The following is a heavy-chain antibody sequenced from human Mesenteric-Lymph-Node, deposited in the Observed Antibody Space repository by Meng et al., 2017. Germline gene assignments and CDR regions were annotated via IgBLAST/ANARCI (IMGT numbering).Heavy chain of an antibody. J-gene: IGHJ4*02. V-gene: IGHV3-23*01. CDR1: GFTFSSYA. D-gene: IGHD2/OR15-2a*01. CDR3: AAGPGHGFYDY. Sequence: EVELSGGGGGLVQPGWSLEISCAASGFTFSSYAMSWVRQAPGKGLEWVSAISGSGGSTYYADSVKGRFTISRDNSRNTLYLQMNSLRAEDTAVYYCAAGPGHGFYDYWGQGTLVTVSS. CDR2: ISGSGGST.